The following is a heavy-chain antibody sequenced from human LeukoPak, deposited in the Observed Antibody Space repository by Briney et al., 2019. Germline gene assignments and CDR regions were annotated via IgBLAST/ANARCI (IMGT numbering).Heavy chain of an antibody. D-gene: IGHD3-22*01. CDR3: ARAATHYYDSSVYVYFDY. V-gene: IGHV1-18*01. Sequence: ASVKVSCKASGYTFTSYGISWVRQAPGQGLEWMGWISAYNGNTNYAQKLQGRVTMTTDTSTSTAYMELRSLRSDDTAVYYCARAATHYYDSSVYVYFDYWGQGTLVTVSS. CDR1: GYTFTSYG. J-gene: IGHJ4*02. CDR2: ISAYNGNT.